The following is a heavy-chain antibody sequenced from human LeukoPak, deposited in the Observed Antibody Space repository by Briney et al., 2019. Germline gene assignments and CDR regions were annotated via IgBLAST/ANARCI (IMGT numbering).Heavy chain of an antibody. Sequence: PGGSLRLSCAASGFTFSSYGMHWVRQAPGKGLEWVAAISYDGSNKYYADSVKGRFTISRDNSNNTLYLQMNSLRAEDTAVYYCAKEAYDSSGYLGYFDYWGQGTLVTVSS. J-gene: IGHJ4*02. CDR1: GFTFSSYG. D-gene: IGHD3-22*01. V-gene: IGHV3-30*18. CDR3: AKEAYDSSGYLGYFDY. CDR2: ISYDGSNK.